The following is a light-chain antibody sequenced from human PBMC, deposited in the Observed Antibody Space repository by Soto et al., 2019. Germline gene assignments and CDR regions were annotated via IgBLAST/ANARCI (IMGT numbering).Light chain of an antibody. J-gene: IGKJ4*01. V-gene: IGKV3-15*01. Sequence: EVVMTQSQATLSVSPGERVTLSCRASQSVRNHLAWYLQKPGQAPRLLIYGASTRATGIPARFSGSGYGTEFTLTISSLQSEDFAVYFCQQYDNWPPLTFGGGTKVEIK. CDR1: QSVRNH. CDR3: QQYDNWPPLT. CDR2: GAS.